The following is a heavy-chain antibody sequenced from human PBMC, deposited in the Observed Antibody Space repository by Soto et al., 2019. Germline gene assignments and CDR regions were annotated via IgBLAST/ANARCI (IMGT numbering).Heavy chain of an antibody. CDR1: GVNFSDYY. J-gene: IGHJ3*02. V-gene: IGHV3-11*03. D-gene: IGHD3-22*01. CDR2: ISSSSSYT. Sequence: GGSLRLSCAASGVNFSDYYMSWIRKAPGKGLQSVSYISSSSSYTNYADSVKGRFTISRDNAKNSLYLQMNSLRAEDTAVYYCASGLLRVADALDIWGQGTMVTVSS. CDR3: ASGLLRVADALDI.